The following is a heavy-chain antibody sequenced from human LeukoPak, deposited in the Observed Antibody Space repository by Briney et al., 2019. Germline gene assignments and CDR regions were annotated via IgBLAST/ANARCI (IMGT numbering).Heavy chain of an antibody. V-gene: IGHV3-7*01. CDR3: AGHHLHLDY. CDR1: GFTFSSYW. J-gene: IGHJ4*02. Sequence: GGSLRLSCVASGFTFSSYWMSWVRQAPGKGLEWVANIKQDGSEKYYVDSVKGRFTISRDNAKNSLYLQMNSLRAEDTAVYYCAGHHLHLDYWGQGTLVTVSS. CDR2: IKQDGSEK.